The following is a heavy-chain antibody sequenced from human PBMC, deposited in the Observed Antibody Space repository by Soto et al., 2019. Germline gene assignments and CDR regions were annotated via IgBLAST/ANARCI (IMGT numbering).Heavy chain of an antibody. CDR3: ARARWYDAFDV. CDR2: IFHGGNT. V-gene: IGHV4-38-2*01. J-gene: IGHJ3*01. Sequence: SETLSLTCAVSGFFISSGNYWGWIRKPPGKGLEWIGSIFHGGNTYYNPSLKSRVTISVDMSKNQFSLKLNSVTAADTAVYYCARARWYDAFDVWGKGTGVTVSS. D-gene: IGHD2-15*01. CDR1: GFFISSGNY.